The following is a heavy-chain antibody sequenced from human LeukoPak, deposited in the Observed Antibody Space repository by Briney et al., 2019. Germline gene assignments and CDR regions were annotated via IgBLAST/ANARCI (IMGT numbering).Heavy chain of an antibody. V-gene: IGHV1-46*01. CDR3: ARPSGGTRTDYFDY. Sequence: ASVKVSCKASGYTFTSYYMHWVRQAPGQGLEWMGIINPSGGSTNYAQKLQGRVTMTTDTSTSTAYMELRSLRSDDTAVYYCARPSGGTRTDYFDYWGQGTLVTVSS. CDR2: INPSGGST. J-gene: IGHJ4*02. CDR1: GYTFTSYY. D-gene: IGHD3-10*01.